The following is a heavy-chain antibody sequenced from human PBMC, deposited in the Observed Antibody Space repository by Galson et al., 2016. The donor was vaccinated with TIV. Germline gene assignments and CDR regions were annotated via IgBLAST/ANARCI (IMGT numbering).Heavy chain of an antibody. V-gene: IGHV3-66*02. CDR3: ARDRILDATYYYYYYGMDV. CDR1: GLSVSLNH. Sequence: SLRLSCAVSGLSVSLNHMTWVRQAPGKGLEWVSLISDGGNAYYPDSVRGRFTISRDKSKNTLYLQMNNLSVEDTAVYYCARDRILDATYYYYYYGMDVWGQGTAVTVSS. D-gene: IGHD1-1*01. CDR2: ISDGGNA. J-gene: IGHJ6*02.